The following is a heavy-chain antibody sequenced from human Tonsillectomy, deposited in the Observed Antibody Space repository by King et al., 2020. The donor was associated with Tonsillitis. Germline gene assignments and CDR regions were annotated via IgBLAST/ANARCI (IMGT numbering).Heavy chain of an antibody. CDR3: SRLTYTGAGTYYKTLPYY. V-gene: IGHV2-70*11. CDR2: IDWDDDK. J-gene: IGHJ4*02. D-gene: IGHD3-10*01. Sequence: VTLKESGPALVKPTQTLTLTCTFSGFSLSTSGMCVSWIRQPPGKALEWLARIDWDDDKYYSTSLKTRLTISKDTSKNQVFLRMTKMDPGDTATYYCSRLTYTGAGTYYKTLPYYWGQGTLVTVSS. CDR1: GFSLSTSGMC.